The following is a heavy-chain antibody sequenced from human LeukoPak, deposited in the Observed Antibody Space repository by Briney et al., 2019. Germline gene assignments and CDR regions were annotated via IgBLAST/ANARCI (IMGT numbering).Heavy chain of an antibody. V-gene: IGHV3-30*18. CDR1: GFTFSSYG. D-gene: IGHD4-4*01. J-gene: IGHJ4*02. Sequence: GGSLRLSCAASGFTFSSYGMHWVRQAPGKGLEWVAVISYDGSNKYYADSVKGRFTISRDNSKNTLYLQMNSLRAEDTAVYYCAKGGRMTTATTVYFYYFDYWGQGTLVTVSS. CDR2: ISYDGSNK. CDR3: AKGGRMTTATTVYFYYFDY.